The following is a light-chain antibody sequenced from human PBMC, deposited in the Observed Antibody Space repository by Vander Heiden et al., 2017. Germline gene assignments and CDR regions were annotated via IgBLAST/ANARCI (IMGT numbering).Light chain of an antibody. CDR2: DDS. V-gene: IGLV3-21*02. CDR1: NIGSKS. Sequence: SYVLTPPPPVSVAPGQTARITCGGDNIGSKSVHWYQQKSGQAPVLVVYDDSDRPSGIPERVSGFNSGNTATLTISRVEAGDEADYYCQVWDSISDHLVFGGGTKLSVL. CDR3: QVWDSISDHLV. J-gene: IGLJ2*01.